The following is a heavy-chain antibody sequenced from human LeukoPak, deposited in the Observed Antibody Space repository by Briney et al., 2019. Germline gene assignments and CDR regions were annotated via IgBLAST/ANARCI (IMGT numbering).Heavy chain of an antibody. Sequence: PSETLSLTCTVSGGSISSYYWSWIRQPPGKGLEWIGYVLYSGITNYNPSLRGRITISVDTSQNQFSLSLRSVTAADTAVYYCARDLTTVTKGFDLWGQGTMVTVSS. CDR3: ARDLTTVTKGFDL. CDR2: VLYSGIT. D-gene: IGHD4-17*01. V-gene: IGHV4-59*01. J-gene: IGHJ3*01. CDR1: GGSISSYY.